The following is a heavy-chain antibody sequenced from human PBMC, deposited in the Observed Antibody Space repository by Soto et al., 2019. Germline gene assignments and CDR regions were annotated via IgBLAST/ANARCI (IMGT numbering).Heavy chain of an antibody. CDR2: ISAYNGNT. J-gene: IGHJ3*02. D-gene: IGHD3-22*01. V-gene: IGHV1-18*01. CDR1: GYTFTSYG. Sequence: ASVKVSCKASGYTFTSYGISWVRQAPGQGLEWMGWISAYNGNTNYAQKLQGRVTMTTDTSTSTAYMELRSLRSDDTAVYYCSLSSGYYYDSSGHNDAFDIWGQGTMGT. CDR3: SLSSGYYYDSSGHNDAFDI.